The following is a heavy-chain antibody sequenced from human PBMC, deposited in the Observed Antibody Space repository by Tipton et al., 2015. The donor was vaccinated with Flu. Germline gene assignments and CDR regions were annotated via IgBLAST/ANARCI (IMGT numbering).Heavy chain of an antibody. D-gene: IGHD6-13*01. Sequence: LSCTVSGGSISSGIYSWSWIRQPAGKGLEWIVRIYTSGATDYNPSLKSRVTISLDTSKNQFSLELSSVTASDTAVYYCARDGGPFASSWYFDYWGQGTLVTVSS. CDR2: IYTSGAT. CDR3: ARDGGPFASSWYFDY. V-gene: IGHV4-61*02. CDR1: GGSISSGIYS. J-gene: IGHJ4*02.